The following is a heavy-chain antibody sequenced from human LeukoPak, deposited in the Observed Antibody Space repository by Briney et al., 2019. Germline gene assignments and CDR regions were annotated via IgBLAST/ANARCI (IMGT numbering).Heavy chain of an antibody. J-gene: IGHJ4*02. CDR1: GLTFSSYS. CDR3: ARLRRNNDNSGYYYYYDY. D-gene: IGHD3-22*01. Sequence: GGSLRLSCAASGLTFSSYSFNWVRQAPGKGLEWVSSITPNSSYIYYADSVKGRFTISRDNAKNSLYLQMNSLRAEDTAVYYCARLRRNNDNSGYYYYYDYWGQGTLVTVSS. CDR2: ITPNSSYI. V-gene: IGHV3-21*01.